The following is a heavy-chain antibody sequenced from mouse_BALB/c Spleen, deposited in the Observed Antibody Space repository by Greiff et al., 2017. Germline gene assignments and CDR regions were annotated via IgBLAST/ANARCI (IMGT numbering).Heavy chain of an antibody. CDR2: INPGSGGT. V-gene: IGHV1-54*01. D-gene: IGHD6-1*01. CDR3: ARSPDNLSDY. J-gene: IGHJ2*01. CDR1: GYAFTNYL. Sequence: QVQLQQSGAELVRPGTSVKVSCKASGYAFTNYLIEWVKQRPGQGLEWIGVINPGSGGTNYNEKFKGKATLTADKSSSTAYMQLSSLTSDDSAVYFCARSPDNLSDYWGQGTTLTVSS.